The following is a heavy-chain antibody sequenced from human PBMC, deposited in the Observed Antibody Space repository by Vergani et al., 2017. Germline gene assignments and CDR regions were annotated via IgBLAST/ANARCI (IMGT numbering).Heavy chain of an antibody. CDR3: ARHNYDLWSGYYRGGYYYYGMDV. Sequence: EVQLVPSGAEVKKPGESLKISCTGSGYSFTSYWIGWVRQMPGKGLEWMGIIYPGDSDTRYSPSFQGQVTISADKSISTTYLQWSSLKASDTAMYYCARHNYDLWSGYYRGGYYYYGMDVWGQGTTVTVSS. V-gene: IGHV5-51*01. J-gene: IGHJ6*02. CDR1: GYSFTSYW. D-gene: IGHD3-3*01. CDR2: IYPGDSDT.